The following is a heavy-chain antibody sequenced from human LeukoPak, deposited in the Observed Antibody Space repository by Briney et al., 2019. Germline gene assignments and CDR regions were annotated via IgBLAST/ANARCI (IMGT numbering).Heavy chain of an antibody. Sequence: SETLSLTCTVSGGSISSYYWSWIRQPPGKGLEWTGYIYYSGSTNYNPSLKSRVTISVDTSKNQFSLELSSVTAADTAVYYCARAEAARPGPYYYYYGMDVWGQGTTVTVSS. CDR3: ARAEAARPGPYYYYYGMDV. CDR2: IYYSGST. CDR1: GGSISSYY. J-gene: IGHJ6*02. V-gene: IGHV4-59*01. D-gene: IGHD6-6*01.